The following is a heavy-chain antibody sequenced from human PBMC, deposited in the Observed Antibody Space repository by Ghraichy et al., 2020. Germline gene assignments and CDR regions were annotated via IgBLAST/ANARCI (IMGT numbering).Heavy chain of an antibody. D-gene: IGHD3-10*01. V-gene: IGHV3-21*01. J-gene: IGHJ4*02. CDR3: ARPYSGYGSGSYGY. CDR2: ISSSSSYI. Sequence: GGSLRLSCAASGFTFSDYNMKWVRQAPGKGLEWVSSISSSSSYIYYADSVKGRFTISRDNAKNSLYLQMNSLRAEDTAVYYCARPYSGYGSGSYGYWGQGTLVTVSS. CDR1: GFTFSDYN.